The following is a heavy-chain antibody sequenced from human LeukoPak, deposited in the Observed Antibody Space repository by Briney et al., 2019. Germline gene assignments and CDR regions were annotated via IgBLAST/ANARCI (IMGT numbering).Heavy chain of an antibody. Sequence: LTGGSLRLSCAASGFTFSSYAMHWVRQAPGKGLEWVAVISYDGSNKYYADSVKGRFTISRDNSKNTLYLQMNSLRAEDTAVYYCAREREPRGYNSYFDYWGQGTLVTVSS. J-gene: IGHJ4*02. CDR3: AREREPRGYNSYFDY. CDR1: GFTFSSYA. CDR2: ISYDGSNK. D-gene: IGHD5-18*01. V-gene: IGHV3-30*04.